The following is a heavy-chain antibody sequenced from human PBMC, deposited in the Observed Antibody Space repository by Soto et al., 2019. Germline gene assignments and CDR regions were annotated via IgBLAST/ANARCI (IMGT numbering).Heavy chain of an antibody. Sequence: GGSLRLSCACSGFTFASYVMTWVRQAPGKGLEWVSSISATGGSTYYAGSVKGRFTISRDNSKKTLYLQMNSLRAEETAVYYCAKDKARKIAARLDGFDPWGQGTLVTVSS. CDR2: ISATGGST. V-gene: IGHV3-23*01. J-gene: IGHJ5*02. D-gene: IGHD6-6*01. CDR3: AKDKARKIAARLDGFDP. CDR1: GFTFASYV.